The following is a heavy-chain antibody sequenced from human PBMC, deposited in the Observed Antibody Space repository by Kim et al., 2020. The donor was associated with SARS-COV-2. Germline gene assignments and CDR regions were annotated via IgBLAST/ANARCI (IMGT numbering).Heavy chain of an antibody. J-gene: IGHJ3*02. CDR3: ARGHSFYGGNSQNAFDI. Sequence: GALRLSCAASGFPFSDYYMSWIRQAPGKGLEWVSYISSSSSYTNYADSVKGRITNSRDNAKNSLYLQMDTPRDEDTAGDYCARGHSFYGGNSQNAFDIWGQGTTVTVSS. CDR2: ISSSSSYT. CDR1: GFPFSDYY. D-gene: IGHD4-17*01. V-gene: IGHV3-11*06.